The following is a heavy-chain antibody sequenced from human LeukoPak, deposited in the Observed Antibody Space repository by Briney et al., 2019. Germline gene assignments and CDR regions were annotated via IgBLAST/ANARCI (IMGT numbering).Heavy chain of an antibody. CDR2: IYPSDSDT. J-gene: IGHJ4*02. D-gene: IGHD1-26*01. Sequence: GESLKISCKGSGYTFTTYWIGWVRQTPGKGLEWMGIIYPSDSDTRYSPSFKGQVTISADKSISTAYLQWTTLEASDTAIYYCARLTLGATYDYWGQGTLVTVSS. V-gene: IGHV5-51*01. CDR1: GYTFTTYW. CDR3: ARLTLGATYDY.